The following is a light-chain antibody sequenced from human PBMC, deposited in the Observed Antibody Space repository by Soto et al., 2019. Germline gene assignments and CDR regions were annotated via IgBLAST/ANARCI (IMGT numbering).Light chain of an antibody. CDR2: DVS. J-gene: IGLJ1*01. Sequence: QSALTQPRSVSGSPGQSVTISCTGTSSDVGGYNYVSWYQQHPGKAPKLMSYDVSNRPSGVPDRFSGSKSGNTASLSLSGFQAYHEADHYCCSYAGSYPWHFGPGTKLTVL. CDR1: SSDVGGYNY. CDR3: CSYAGSYPWH. V-gene: IGLV2-11*01.